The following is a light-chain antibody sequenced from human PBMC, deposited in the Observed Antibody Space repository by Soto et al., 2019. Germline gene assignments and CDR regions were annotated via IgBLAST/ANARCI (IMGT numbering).Light chain of an antibody. J-gene: IGKJ1*01. CDR3: QQYNTWPPVT. V-gene: IGKV3-15*01. CDR2: GAS. Sequence: EIVMTQSPATLSVSPGERATLSCRASQSVSSNLAWYQQKPGQAPRLLIYGASTRATGIPARFSGSGSGTEFPLTTSSLQSEDFAFYYCQQYNTWPPVTFGKGTKVEIK. CDR1: QSVSSN.